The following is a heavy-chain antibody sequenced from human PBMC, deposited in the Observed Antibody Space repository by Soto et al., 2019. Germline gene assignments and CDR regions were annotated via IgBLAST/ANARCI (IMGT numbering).Heavy chain of an antibody. J-gene: IGHJ6*02. V-gene: IGHV4-31*02. CDR2: IYYRGNT. D-gene: IGHD3-3*01. CDR1: GGSISSDDYY. Sequence: SETLSLTXTVSGGSISSDDYYWNWIRQRPGKGLEWIGNIYYRGNTNYNPSLKSRIIMSMDMSENQFSLKLTSVTAADTAVYYCARAAYYDFWSGYYPPYYYYGMDVWGQGTTVTVSS. CDR3: ARAAYYDFWSGYYPPYYYYGMDV.